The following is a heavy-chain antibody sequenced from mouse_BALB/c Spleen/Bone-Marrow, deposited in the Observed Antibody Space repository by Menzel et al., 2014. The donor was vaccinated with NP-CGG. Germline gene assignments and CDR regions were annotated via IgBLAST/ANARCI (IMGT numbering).Heavy chain of an antibody. CDR2: ISYSGST. CDR1: GDSITSGY. D-gene: IGHD1-1*01. J-gene: IGHJ3*01. Sequence: EVKLVESGPSLVKPSQTLSLTCSVTGDSITSGYWNWIRKFPGNKLEYMGYISYSGSTYYNPSLKSRISTTRDTSKNQYYLQLNSVTTEDTATYYCARYPLNYYGSPWFAYWGQGTLVTVSA. V-gene: IGHV3-8*02. CDR3: ARYPLNYYGSPWFAY.